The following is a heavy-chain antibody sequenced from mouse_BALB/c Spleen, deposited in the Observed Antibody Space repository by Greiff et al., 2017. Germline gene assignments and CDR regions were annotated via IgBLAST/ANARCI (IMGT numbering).Heavy chain of an antibody. CDR1: GFTFSDYY. D-gene: IGHD2-12*01. CDR3: ARYDGYAMDY. Sequence: EVQLQESGGGLVKPGGSLKLSCAASGFTFSDYYMYWVRQTPEKTLEWVAYISSGSSTIYYADTVKGRFTISRDNPKNTLFLQMTSLRSEDTAMYYCARYDGYAMDYWGQGTSVTVSS. J-gene: IGHJ4*01. V-gene: IGHV5-17*01. CDR2: ISSGSSTI.